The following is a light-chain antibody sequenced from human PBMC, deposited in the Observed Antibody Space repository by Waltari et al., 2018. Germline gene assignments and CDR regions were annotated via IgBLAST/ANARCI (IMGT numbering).Light chain of an antibody. V-gene: IGLV2-23*02. J-gene: IGLJ1*01. CDR1: SSDVGSYNL. CDR2: EVS. CDR3: CSYAGSSTYV. Sequence: QSALTQPASVSGSPGQSITISCTGTSSDVGSYNLVSWYQQQPGKAPKLMIYEVSKRPSGVSNRFSGCKAGNTASLTSAGLQAEDEAGYYCCSYAGSSTYVVGTGTKVTVL.